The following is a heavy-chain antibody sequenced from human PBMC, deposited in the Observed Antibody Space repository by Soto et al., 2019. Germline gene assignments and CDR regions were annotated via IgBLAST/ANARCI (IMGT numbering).Heavy chain of an antibody. J-gene: IGHJ4*02. Sequence: GSLRLSCVASGFTFSSYGMHWVRQAPGKGLEWVSTIIGSGGSTCYADSVKGRFSVSRDTSKNTLYLQMNSLRAEDTAVYYCAKDRNYYDSSGYDYWGQGTQVTVSS. D-gene: IGHD3-22*01. CDR3: AKDRNYYDSSGYDY. CDR2: IIGSGGST. V-gene: IGHV3-23*01. CDR1: GFTFSSYG.